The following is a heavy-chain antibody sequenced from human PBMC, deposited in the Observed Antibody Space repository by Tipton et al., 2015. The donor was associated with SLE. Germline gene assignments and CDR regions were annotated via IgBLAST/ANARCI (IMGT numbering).Heavy chain of an antibody. D-gene: IGHD4/OR15-4a*01. CDR3: ARSRGANGPDY. J-gene: IGHJ4*02. V-gene: IGHV1-18*04. Sequence: QLVQSGPEVKKPGASVKVSCKASGYTFIGYYIRWVRQAPGQGLEWMGWISTYNGNTNYAQRLQGRVTMTTDTSTSTAYMELRSLTSDDTAVYYCARSRGANGPDYWGQGTLVTVSS. CDR2: ISTYNGNT. CDR1: GYTFIGYY.